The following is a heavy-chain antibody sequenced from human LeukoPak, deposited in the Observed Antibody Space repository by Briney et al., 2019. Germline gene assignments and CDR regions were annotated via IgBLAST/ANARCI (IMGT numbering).Heavy chain of an antibody. J-gene: IGHJ4*02. CDR2: IRTTAEGAKYA. Sequence: GWSRRLSCAASGFTFRDYYMSWICQAPGKGLEWVSNIRTTAEGAKYAYYADSVKGRVTISRDDGKNTLYLHMNSLRDDDTAVFHGEAGIRDAFDYWGQGILVTVSS. CDR3: EAGIRDAFDY. D-gene: IGHD5-24*01. V-gene: IGHV3-11*06. CDR1: GFTFRDYY.